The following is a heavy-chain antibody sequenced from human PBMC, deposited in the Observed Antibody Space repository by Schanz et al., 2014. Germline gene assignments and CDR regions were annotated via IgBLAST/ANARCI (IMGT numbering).Heavy chain of an antibody. Sequence: QVQLVQSGAEVKKPGASVKVSCKASGYTFVSYSMHWVRQAPGQGLEWMGIVNPSVRGTHFAREFQGRVTVTSDTSTSTVYMELSRLKSDDTAVYYCARAFGGYDPAGALDYWGQGTLVTVSS. CDR1: GYTFVSYS. CDR3: ARAFGGYDPAGALDY. J-gene: IGHJ4*02. V-gene: IGHV1-46*01. D-gene: IGHD5-12*01. CDR2: VNPSVRGT.